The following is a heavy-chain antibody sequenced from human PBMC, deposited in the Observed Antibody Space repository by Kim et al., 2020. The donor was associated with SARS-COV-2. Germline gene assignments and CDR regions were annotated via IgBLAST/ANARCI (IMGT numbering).Heavy chain of an antibody. CDR3: ARLIGDYSSSLGLPTP. J-gene: IGHJ5*02. Sequence: GESLKISCKGSGYSFTSYWISWVRQMPGKGLEWMGRIDPSDSYTNYSPSFQGHVTISADKSISTAYLQWSSLKASDTAMYYCARLIGDYSSSLGLPTPWGQGTLVTVSS. D-gene: IGHD4-17*01. CDR2: IDPSDSYT. CDR1: GYSFTSYW. V-gene: IGHV5-10-1*01.